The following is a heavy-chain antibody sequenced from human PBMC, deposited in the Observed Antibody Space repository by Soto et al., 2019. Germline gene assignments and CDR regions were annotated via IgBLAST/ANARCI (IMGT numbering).Heavy chain of an antibody. CDR3: ASLPYYDFWSGYYSFDY. J-gene: IGHJ4*02. Sequence: GGSLRLSCAASGFTFRSFTMNWVRQAPGKGLEWVSYISSSSSTIYYADSVKGRFTISRDNAKNSLYLQMNSLRDEDTAVYYCASLPYYDFWSGYYSFDYWGQGTLVTVSS. D-gene: IGHD3-3*01. CDR1: GFTFRSFT. V-gene: IGHV3-48*02. CDR2: ISSSSSTI.